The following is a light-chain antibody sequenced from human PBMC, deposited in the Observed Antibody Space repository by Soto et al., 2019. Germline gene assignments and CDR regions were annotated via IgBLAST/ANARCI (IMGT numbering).Light chain of an antibody. Sequence: EIVLTQSPGTLSLSPGERATLSCRASQSVSSSYLAWYQQKPGQAPRLLIYGASSRATGIPDRFSGSGSGTNFTLTTSRLEPEDGAVYYCQQYGRSPLTFGGGTKVEIK. V-gene: IGKV3-20*01. CDR2: GAS. CDR3: QQYGRSPLT. J-gene: IGKJ4*01. CDR1: QSVSSSY.